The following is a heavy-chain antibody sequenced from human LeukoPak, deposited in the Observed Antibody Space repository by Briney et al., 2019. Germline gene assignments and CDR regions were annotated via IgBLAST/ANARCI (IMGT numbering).Heavy chain of an antibody. CDR3: ARLWFGELLARGHYFDY. J-gene: IGHJ4*02. CDR2: IYYSGST. V-gene: IGHV4-59*01. CDR1: GGSISSYY. D-gene: IGHD3-10*01. Sequence: PSETLSLTCTGSGGSISSYYWSWIRQPPGKGLEWIGYIYYSGSTNYNPSLKSRVTISVDTSKNQFSLKLSSVTAADTAVYYCARLWFGELLARGHYFDYWGQGTLVTVSS.